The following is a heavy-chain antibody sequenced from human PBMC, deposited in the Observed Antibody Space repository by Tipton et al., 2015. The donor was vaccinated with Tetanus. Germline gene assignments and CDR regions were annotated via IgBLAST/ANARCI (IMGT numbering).Heavy chain of an antibody. CDR1: GGTFSNYA. CDR3: ARKWDIVAVSAANYYGLDV. V-gene: IGHV1-69*01. D-gene: IGHD2-2*01. Sequence: QLVQSGAEVKKPGSSVKVSCKASGGTFSNYAISWVRQAPGQGLEWMGGIIPIFGTAKYAQKFQGRVTITADESTSTAYMELSSPRSEDTAVYYCARKWDIVAVSAANYYGLDVWGQGTTVTVSS. CDR2: IIPIFGTA. J-gene: IGHJ6*02.